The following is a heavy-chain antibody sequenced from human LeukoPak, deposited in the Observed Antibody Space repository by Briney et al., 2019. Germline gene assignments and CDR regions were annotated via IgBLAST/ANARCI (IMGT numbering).Heavy chain of an antibody. J-gene: IGHJ6*02. D-gene: IGHD6-13*01. CDR2: VHYTGST. CDR1: GGAISSYY. V-gene: IGHV4-59*08. CDR3: ARVSIAAAGKKGYYYYGMDV. Sequence: SETLSLTCTVSGGAISSYYWSWIRQPPGKGLEWIGYVHYTGSTNDNPSLKSRATISLDTSKNQISLKLSSVTAADTAVYYCARVSIAAAGKKGYYYYGMDVWGQGTTVTVSS.